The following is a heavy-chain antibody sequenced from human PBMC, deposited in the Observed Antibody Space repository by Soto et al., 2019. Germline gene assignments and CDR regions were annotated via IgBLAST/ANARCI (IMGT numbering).Heavy chain of an antibody. V-gene: IGHV5-51*01. CDR1: GYSFTSYW. D-gene: IGHD6-19*01. Sequence: GESLKISCKGSGYSFTSYWIGWVRQMPGKGLEWMGIIYPGDSDTRYSPSFQGQVTISADKSISTAYLQWSSLKASDTAMYYCASPSTYSSGWYVIDYWGQGTLVTVSS. J-gene: IGHJ4*02. CDR2: IYPGDSDT. CDR3: ASPSTYSSGWYVIDY.